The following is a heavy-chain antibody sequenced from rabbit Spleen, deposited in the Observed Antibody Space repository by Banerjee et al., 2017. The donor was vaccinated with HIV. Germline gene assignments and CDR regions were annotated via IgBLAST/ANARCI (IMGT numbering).Heavy chain of an antibody. J-gene: IGHJ4*01. D-gene: IGHD1-1*01. CDR3: ARDLVAVIGWNFNL. CDR2: INTATGKD. CDR1: GVSFSSSSY. Sequence: QSLEESGGDLVKPGASLTLTCTASGVSFSSSSYMCWVRQAPGKGLEWIGCINTATGKDVYASWAKGRFTISTTSSTTVILQMTSLTAADTATYFCARDLVAVIGWNFNLWGQGTLVTVS. V-gene: IGHV1S40*01.